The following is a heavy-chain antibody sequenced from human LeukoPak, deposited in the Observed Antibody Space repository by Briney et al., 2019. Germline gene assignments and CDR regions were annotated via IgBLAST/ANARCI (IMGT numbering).Heavy chain of an antibody. J-gene: IGHJ1*01. V-gene: IGHV3-23*01. CDR1: GFTLRNYA. Sequence: GGSLRLSCAASGFTLRNYAMSWVRQAPGKGLEWVSSIGAGDKYTYYGDSVKGRFTISRDNSKNTLYLQMNSLRAEDTAVYYCARPRMMTAPEYFQHWGQGTLVTVSS. CDR3: ARPRMMTAPEYFQH. CDR2: IGAGDKYT. D-gene: IGHD2-21*02.